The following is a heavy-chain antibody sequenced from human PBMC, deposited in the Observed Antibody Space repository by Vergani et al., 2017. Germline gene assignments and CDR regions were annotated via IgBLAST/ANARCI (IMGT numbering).Heavy chain of an antibody. CDR2: ISWDGGST. Sequence: EVQLVESGGVVVQPGGSLRLSCAASGFTFDDYAMHWVRQAPGKGLEWVSLISWDGGSTYYADSVKGRFTISRDNSKNSLYLQMNSLRAEDTALYYCAKAGNYDSSGYYYDYWGQGTLVTVSS. J-gene: IGHJ4*02. D-gene: IGHD3-22*01. V-gene: IGHV3-43D*03. CDR3: AKAGNYDSSGYYYDY. CDR1: GFTFDDYA.